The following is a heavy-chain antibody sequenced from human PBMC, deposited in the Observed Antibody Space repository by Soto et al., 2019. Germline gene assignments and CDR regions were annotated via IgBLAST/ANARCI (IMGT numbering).Heavy chain of an antibody. Sequence: GGSLRLSCAASGFTFSNAWMSWVRQAPGKGLEWVGRIKSKTDGGTTDYAAPVKGGFTISRDDSKNTLYLQMNSLKTEDTAVYYCTTASLDSSSPYYYYYYYMDVWGKGTTVTVSS. CDR2: IKSKTDGGTT. V-gene: IGHV3-15*01. D-gene: IGHD6-6*01. CDR3: TTASLDSSSPYYYYYYYMDV. J-gene: IGHJ6*03. CDR1: GFTFSNAW.